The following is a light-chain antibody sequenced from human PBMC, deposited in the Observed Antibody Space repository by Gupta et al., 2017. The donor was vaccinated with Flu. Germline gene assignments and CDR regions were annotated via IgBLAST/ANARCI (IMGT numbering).Light chain of an antibody. CDR3: QSADSSGTYRV. CDR2: KDS. J-gene: IGLJ3*02. Sequence: SSDLTQPPSVPVPPGQTARITCSGDALPKQYAYWYQQKPGQAPVLVIYKDSERPSGIPERFSGSSSGTTVTLTIGGVQAEDEADYYCQSADSSGTYRVFGGGTKLTVL. CDR1: ALPKQY. V-gene: IGLV3-25*02.